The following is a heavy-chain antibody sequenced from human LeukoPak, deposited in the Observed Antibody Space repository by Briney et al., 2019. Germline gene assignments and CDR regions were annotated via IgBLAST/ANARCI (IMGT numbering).Heavy chain of an antibody. J-gene: IGHJ6*03. CDR1: GGTFSSYA. CDR2: IIPIFGTA. Sequence: SVKVSCKASGGTFSSYAISWVRQAPGQGLEWMGGIIPIFGTANYAQKFQGRVTITADESTSTAYMELSSLRSEDTAVYYCARGQIDFWSGYRLIRVDYYYYMDVWRKGTTVTVSS. D-gene: IGHD3-3*01. V-gene: IGHV1-69*01. CDR3: ARGQIDFWSGYRLIRVDYYYYMDV.